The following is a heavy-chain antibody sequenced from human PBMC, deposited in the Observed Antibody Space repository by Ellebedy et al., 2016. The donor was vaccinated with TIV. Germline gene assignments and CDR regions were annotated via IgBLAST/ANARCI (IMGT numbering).Heavy chain of an antibody. V-gene: IGHV1-8*01. J-gene: IGHJ5*02. D-gene: IGHD1-1*01. CDR2: LNSDTGNT. Sequence: AASVNVSCKASGYTFTTFDVIWVGQATGQGLEWMGWLNSDTGNTGYAHKFQGRITLTRNTSISTAYMELTSLRSEDTALYYCTKVRRMNWFDPWGQGTLVTVSS. CDR3: TKVRRMNWFDP. CDR1: GYTFTTFD.